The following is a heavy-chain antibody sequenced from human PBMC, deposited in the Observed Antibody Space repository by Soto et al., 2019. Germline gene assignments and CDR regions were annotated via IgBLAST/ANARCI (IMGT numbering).Heavy chain of an antibody. CDR1: GGTFSSSA. CDR2: IIPLFRTP. CDR3: ARDNDRLQLGGNYYYMLED. D-gene: IGHD4-4*01. V-gene: IGHV1-69*12. Sequence: QVQLVQSGAEMKEPGSSVKVSCKTSGGTFSSSAISWLRQAPGQGLEWMGGIIPLFRTPDYAQKFQGRVTIAADESTSTAYMELSSLRSDDTAVYYCARDNDRLQLGGNYYYMLEDWGQGTTITVSS. J-gene: IGHJ6*02.